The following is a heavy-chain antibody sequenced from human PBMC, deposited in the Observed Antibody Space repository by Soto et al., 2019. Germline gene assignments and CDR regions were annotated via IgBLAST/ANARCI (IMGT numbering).Heavy chain of an antibody. J-gene: IGHJ4*02. Sequence: ASVKVSCQGSGYTFTGYYMHWVRPAPGQGLEWMGWINPNSGGTNYAQKFQGRVTMTRDTSISTAYMELSRLRSDDTAVYYCARSSYAEAYFDYWGQGTLVTVSS. CDR3: ARSSYAEAYFDY. CDR2: INPNSGGT. D-gene: IGHD2-2*01. V-gene: IGHV1-2*02. CDR1: GYTFTGYY.